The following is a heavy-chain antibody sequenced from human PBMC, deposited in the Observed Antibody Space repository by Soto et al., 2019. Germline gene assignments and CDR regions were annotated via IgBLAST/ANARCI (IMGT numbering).Heavy chain of an antibody. CDR3: ARVGYCTNGVCYIASGAFDI. CDR2: INPSGGST. J-gene: IGHJ3*02. CDR1: GYAFTSYY. D-gene: IGHD2-8*01. V-gene: IGHV1-46*01. Sequence: ASLKVSCKASGYAFTSYYMHWVRQAPGQGLEWMGIINPSGGSTSYAQKFQGRVTMTRDTSTSTVYMELSSLRSEDTAVYYCARVGYCTNGVCYIASGAFDIWGQGTMVTVS.